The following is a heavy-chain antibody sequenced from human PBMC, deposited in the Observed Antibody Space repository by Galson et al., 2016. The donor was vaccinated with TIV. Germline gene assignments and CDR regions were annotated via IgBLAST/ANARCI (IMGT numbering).Heavy chain of an antibody. Sequence: VKVSCKVSGYIFTERFIHWVRQAPGERPEWVGRVDPDNGETLYAEKFKGGVTMAADTSGDTAFMELSNLRSEDTAFFYCTTGGCSSGSYYFDFWGLGTLVTVSS. CDR1: GYIFTERF. CDR2: VDPDNGET. CDR3: TTGGCSSGSYYFDF. D-gene: IGHD5-12*01. J-gene: IGHJ4*02. V-gene: IGHV1-69-2*01.